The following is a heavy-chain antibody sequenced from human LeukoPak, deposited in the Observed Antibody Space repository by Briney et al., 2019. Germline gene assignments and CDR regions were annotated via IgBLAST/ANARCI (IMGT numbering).Heavy chain of an antibody. V-gene: IGHV3-30*18. Sequence: GGSLRLSCAASGFTFSSYGMHWVRQAPGKGLEWVAVISYDGSNKYYADSVKGRFTISRDNSKNTLYLQMNSLRVDDTAVYYCAKDRRSVVEVPATPLDWGQGTLVTVSS. J-gene: IGHJ4*02. CDR1: GFTFSSYG. D-gene: IGHD2-15*01. CDR2: ISYDGSNK. CDR3: AKDRRSVVEVPATPLD.